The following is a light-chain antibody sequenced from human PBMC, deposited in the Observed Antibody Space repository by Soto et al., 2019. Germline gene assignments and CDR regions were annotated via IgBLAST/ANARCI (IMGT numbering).Light chain of an antibody. CDR1: QSVSSSY. Sequence: EIVLTQSPGTLSLSPGERATLSCRASQSVSSSYLAWYRHKPGQAPRLLISGASSRATGIPDRFSGSGSGSDFTLTISRLEPEDFAVYYCQQYGSSPFAFGPGTKVVIK. CDR2: GAS. J-gene: IGKJ3*01. V-gene: IGKV3-20*01. CDR3: QQYGSSPFA.